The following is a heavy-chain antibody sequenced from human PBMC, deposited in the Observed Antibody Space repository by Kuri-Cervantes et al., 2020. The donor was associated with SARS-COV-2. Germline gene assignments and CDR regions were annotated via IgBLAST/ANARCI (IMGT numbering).Heavy chain of an antibody. CDR2: ISYSGENT. V-gene: IGHV3-23*01. CDR1: AFTFNNYG. D-gene: IGHD5-12*01. J-gene: IGHJ4*02. CDR3: AKGSRRSVASLIFDY. Sequence: GGSLRLSCAASAFTFNNYGMSWVRQAPGKGLEWVAIISYSGENTYYADSVKGRFTTSRDNSKNTVYLQMNSLRAEDTAIYHCAKGSRRSVASLIFDYWGQGTLVTVSS.